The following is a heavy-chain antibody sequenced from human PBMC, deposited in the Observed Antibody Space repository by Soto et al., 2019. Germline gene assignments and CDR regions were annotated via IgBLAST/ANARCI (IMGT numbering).Heavy chain of an antibody. V-gene: IGHV4-31*03. D-gene: IGHD5-12*01. CDR2: IYYSGST. CDR3: ARETGYSGYDRTLLYFDY. Sequence: QVQLQESGPGLVKPSQTLSLTCTVSGGSISSGGYYWSWIRQHPGKGLEWIGYIYYSGSTYYNPSLKSGVTISVDTSKNQFSLKGSSVTAADTAVYYCARETGYSGYDRTLLYFDYWGQGTLVTVSS. J-gene: IGHJ4*02. CDR1: GGSISSGGYY.